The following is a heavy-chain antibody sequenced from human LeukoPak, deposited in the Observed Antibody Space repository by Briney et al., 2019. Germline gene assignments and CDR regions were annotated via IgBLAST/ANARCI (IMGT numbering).Heavy chain of an antibody. CDR1: GFTFSSYG. D-gene: IGHD3-9*01. CDR2: ISYDGSNK. Sequence: GGSLRLSCAASGFTFSSYGMNWARQAPGEGLEWVAVISYDGSNKYYADSVKGRFTISRDNSKNTLYLQMNSLRAEDTAVYYCAKAGVLRYFDWLLSANYYGMDVWGQGTTVTVSS. V-gene: IGHV3-30*18. CDR3: AKAGVLRYFDWLLSANYYGMDV. J-gene: IGHJ6*02.